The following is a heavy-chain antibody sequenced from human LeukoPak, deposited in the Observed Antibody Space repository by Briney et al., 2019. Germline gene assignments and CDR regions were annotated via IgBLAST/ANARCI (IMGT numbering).Heavy chain of an antibody. Sequence: PSETLSLTCTVSGGSISSGDYYWSWIRQPPGKGLEWIGYIYYSGRPYHNPSLKSRVTISVDTSKNQFSLKLSSVTAADTAVYYCARYSVVVVPAAITSNYYYYYYMDVWGKGTTVTVSS. V-gene: IGHV4-30-4*08. CDR3: ARYSVVVVPAAITSNYYYYYYMDV. J-gene: IGHJ6*03. D-gene: IGHD2-2*02. CDR2: IYYSGRP. CDR1: GGSISSGDYY.